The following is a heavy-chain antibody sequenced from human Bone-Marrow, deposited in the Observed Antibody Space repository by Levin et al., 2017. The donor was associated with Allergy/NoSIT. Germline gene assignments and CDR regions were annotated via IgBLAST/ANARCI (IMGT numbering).Heavy chain of an antibody. D-gene: IGHD3-22*01. CDR2: ISHSGST. J-gene: IGHJ4*02. Sequence: SETLSLTCDVSAYSISSGYYWGWIRQPPGKGLEWIGSISHSGSTAYNPSLKSRVTLSVDTSKNQFSLKVSSVTAADTAVYFCARDRTYYYYSSAYSLGGNHFDFWGQGTPVTVSS. V-gene: IGHV4-38-2*02. CDR1: AYSISSGYY. CDR3: ARDRTYYYYSSAYSLGGNHFDF.